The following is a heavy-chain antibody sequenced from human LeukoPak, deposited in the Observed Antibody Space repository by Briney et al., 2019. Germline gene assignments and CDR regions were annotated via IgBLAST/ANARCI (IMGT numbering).Heavy chain of an antibody. Sequence: ASVKVSCKASGYTFTSYYMHWVRQAPVQGLEWMGIINPSGGSTSYAQKFQGRVTMTRDTSTSTVYMELSRLRSENTAVYYCARVRRQSGYGQDHFDYWGQGTLVTVSS. CDR2: INPSGGST. D-gene: IGHD6-25*01. CDR1: GYTFTSYY. J-gene: IGHJ4*02. V-gene: IGHV1-46*01. CDR3: ARVRRQSGYGQDHFDY.